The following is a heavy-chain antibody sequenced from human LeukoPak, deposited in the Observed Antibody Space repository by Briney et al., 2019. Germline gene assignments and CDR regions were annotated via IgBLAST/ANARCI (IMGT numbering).Heavy chain of an antibody. CDR2: ISGSGGST. CDR3: AKDLGYCSGGSCYSVDAFDI. V-gene: IGHV3-23*01. J-gene: IGHJ3*02. CDR1: GFTFSSYA. Sequence: GGSLRLSCAASGFTFSSYAMSWVRQAPGKGLEWVSAISGSGGSTYYADSVKGRFTISRDNSKNTLYLQMNSLRAEDTAVYYCAKDLGYCSGGSCYSVDAFDIWGQGKMVTVSS. D-gene: IGHD2-15*01.